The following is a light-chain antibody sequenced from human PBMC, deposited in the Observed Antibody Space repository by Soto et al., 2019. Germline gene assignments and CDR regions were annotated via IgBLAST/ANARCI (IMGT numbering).Light chain of an antibody. CDR3: QQYRSAPPLT. CDR1: QSVSSSY. V-gene: IGKV3-20*01. Sequence: EIVLTQSPGTLSLSPGERATLSCRASQSVSSSYLAWYQQKPGQAPRLLIYGASSRATGIPDRFSGSGSGTDFTLTISRLEPEDVAVYYCQQYRSAPPLTCGQGTKVESK. J-gene: IGKJ1*01. CDR2: GAS.